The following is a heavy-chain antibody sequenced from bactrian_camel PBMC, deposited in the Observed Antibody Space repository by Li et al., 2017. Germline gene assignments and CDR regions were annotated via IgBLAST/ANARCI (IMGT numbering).Heavy chain of an antibody. D-gene: IGHD3*01. V-gene: IGHV3S42*01. CDR2: IAYDGWVS. Sequence: VQLVESGGGLVQPGESLRLSCLASGFQFADYPMSWVRQAPGKGLEWVAQIAYDGWVSRYHDSAKGRFTISRDNAKNMLYLQMNSLKPEDTAMYYCAAGVSRFGDRRCMTLGGKDYNYWARGPRSPSP. J-gene: IGHJ4*01. CDR1: GFQFADYP.